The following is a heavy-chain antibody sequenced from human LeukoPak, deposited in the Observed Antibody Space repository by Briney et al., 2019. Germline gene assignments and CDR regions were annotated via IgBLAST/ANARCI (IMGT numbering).Heavy chain of an antibody. CDR1: GFTFSSYA. Sequence: GGSLRLSCAASGFTFSSYAMSWVRQAPGKGLEWVSAISGSGGSTYYADSVKGRFTISRDNSKNTLYLQMNSLRAEDTAVYYCAKAPRYSGSYYTFDYWGQGTLVTVSS. V-gene: IGHV3-23*01. J-gene: IGHJ4*02. CDR3: AKAPRYSGSYYTFDY. CDR2: ISGSGGST. D-gene: IGHD1-26*01.